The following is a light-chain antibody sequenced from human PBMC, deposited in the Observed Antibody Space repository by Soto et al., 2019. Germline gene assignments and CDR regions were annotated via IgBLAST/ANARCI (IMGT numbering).Light chain of an antibody. CDR2: AAS. V-gene: IGKV1-17*01. J-gene: IGKJ1*01. Sequence: DTQMTQSPSSLSASVGDRVTITCRASQGIRNDLGWYQLKPGKAPKRLIYAASTLQSGVPSRFSGSGSGTDFTLIISGLQPDDSATYYCQQYTNTNNPWMFGQGTKVDIK. CDR1: QGIRND. CDR3: QQYTNTNNPWM.